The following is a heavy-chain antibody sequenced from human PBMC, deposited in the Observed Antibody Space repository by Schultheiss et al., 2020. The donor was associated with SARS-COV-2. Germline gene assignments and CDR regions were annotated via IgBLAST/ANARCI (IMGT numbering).Heavy chain of an antibody. V-gene: IGHV4-59*08. Sequence: SETLSLTCAVYGGSFSGYYWSWIRQPPGKGLEWIGYIYYSGSTYYNPSLKSRVTISVDRSKNQFSLKLSSATAADTAVYYCARLESHYFDYWGQGTLVTVSS. CDR1: GGSFSGYY. CDR3: ARLESHYFDY. D-gene: IGHD3-3*01. J-gene: IGHJ4*02. CDR2: IYYSGST.